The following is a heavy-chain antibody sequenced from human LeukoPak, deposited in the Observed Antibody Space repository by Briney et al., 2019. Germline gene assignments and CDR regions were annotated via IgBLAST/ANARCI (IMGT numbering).Heavy chain of an antibody. CDR1: GVSISSTSHA. Sequence: SETLSLTCTVSGVSISSTSHAWGWSRQPPGMGLEWLGNIYNSGSSNYSPSLRSRVSISVDTSKNQFSLRLRSVTAADTAVYYCGRDTHLESWGQGILVTVFS. J-gene: IGHJ4*02. CDR2: IYNSGSS. V-gene: IGHV4-39*01. CDR3: GRDTHLES.